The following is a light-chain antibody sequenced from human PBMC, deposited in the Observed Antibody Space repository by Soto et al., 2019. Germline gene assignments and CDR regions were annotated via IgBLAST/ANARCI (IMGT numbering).Light chain of an antibody. Sequence: ETVMSLSPATLSLSTGERATLSCRAGQSVSNKLAWYQQKPGQAPRLLIYGASNRATGIPDRCSGSGSGTDFTLTSSIEEPDDCAVYYCQQYVSRGTSCQGAKADI. CDR2: GAS. V-gene: IGKV3D-15*03. J-gene: IGKJ1*01. CDR1: QSVSNK. CDR3: QQYVSRGT.